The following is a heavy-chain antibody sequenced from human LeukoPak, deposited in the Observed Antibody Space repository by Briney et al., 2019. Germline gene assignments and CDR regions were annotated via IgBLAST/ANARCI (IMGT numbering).Heavy chain of an antibody. CDR1: GFIFSRYA. Sequence: GGSLRLSCAASGFIFSRYAMHWVRQAPGKGLEWVAVIWYDGSKKYYADSVKGRFTISRDNSKNTLYLQMNSLRAEDTAVYYCARDLGVTTNDYWGQGTLVTVSS. D-gene: IGHD4-17*01. V-gene: IGHV3-30*19. CDR2: IWYDGSKK. J-gene: IGHJ4*02. CDR3: ARDLGVTTNDY.